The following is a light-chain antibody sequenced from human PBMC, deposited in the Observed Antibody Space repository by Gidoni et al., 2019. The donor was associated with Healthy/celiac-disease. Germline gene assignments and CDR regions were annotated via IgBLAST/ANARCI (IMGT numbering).Light chain of an antibody. J-gene: IGKJ4*01. CDR1: QSVSSY. V-gene: IGKV3-11*01. CDR2: AAS. Sequence: EIVLTQSPATLSLSPGERATLSCRASQSVSSYLAWYQQKPAQAPRLLIYAASNRATGIPARFSGSGSGTDFTLTISSLEPEDFAVYYCQQRSNWKGTFGGGTKVEIK. CDR3: QQRSNWKGT.